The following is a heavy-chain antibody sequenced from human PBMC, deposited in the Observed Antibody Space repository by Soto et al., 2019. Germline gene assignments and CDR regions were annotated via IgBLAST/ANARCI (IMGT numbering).Heavy chain of an antibody. CDR3: ARPITMVRGALAP. CDR1: GYTFTGYY. J-gene: IGHJ5*02. V-gene: IGHV1-2*02. CDR2: INPNSGGT. Sequence: GASLKVSCKASGYTFTGYYMHWVRQAPGQGLEWMGWINPNSGGTNYAQKFQGRVTMTRDTSISTAYMELSRLRSDDTAVYYCARPITMVRGALAPWGQGTLVTVSS. D-gene: IGHD3-10*01.